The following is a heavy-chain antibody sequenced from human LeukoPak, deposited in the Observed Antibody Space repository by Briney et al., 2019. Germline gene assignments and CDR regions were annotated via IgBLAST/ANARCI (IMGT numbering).Heavy chain of an antibody. J-gene: IGHJ5*02. V-gene: IGHV4-34*01. CDR3: ARAPYCSSTSCYTSWFDP. D-gene: IGHD2-2*02. CDR1: GGSFSGYY. Sequence: SEALSLTCAVYGGSFSGYYWSWIRQPPGKGLEWIGEINHSGSINYNPSLKSRVTISVDTSKNQFSLKLSSVTAADTAVYYCARAPYCSSTSCYTSWFDPWGQGTLVTVSS. CDR2: INHSGSI.